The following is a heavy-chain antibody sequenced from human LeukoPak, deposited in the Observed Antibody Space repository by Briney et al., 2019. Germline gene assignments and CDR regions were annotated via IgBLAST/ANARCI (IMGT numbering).Heavy chain of an antibody. D-gene: IGHD6-13*01. Sequence: SETLSLTCTVSGGSISSGSYYWSWIRQPAGKGLEWIGRIYTSGSTNYNPSLKSRVTISVDTSKNQFSLKLSSVTAADTAVYYCARDRAYSSSRAYDWGQGTLVTVSS. J-gene: IGHJ4*02. CDR2: IYTSGST. CDR1: GGSISSGSYY. CDR3: ARDRAYSSSRAYD. V-gene: IGHV4-61*02.